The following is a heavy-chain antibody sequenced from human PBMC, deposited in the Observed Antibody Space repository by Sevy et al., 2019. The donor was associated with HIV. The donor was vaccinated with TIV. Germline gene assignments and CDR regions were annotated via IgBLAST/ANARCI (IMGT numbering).Heavy chain of an antibody. CDR2: ISSVGSKR. J-gene: IGHJ5*02. V-gene: IGHV3-30*18. D-gene: IGHD3-22*01. CDR3: AKEGYYYDSRSSDWFDP. Sequence: GGSLRLSCAASGFNFSPYALHWVRQVPGKGLEWVATISSVGSKRYYTDSVKGRFSISRDNSKNTLYLQMNNLTPEDTAVFYCAKEGYYYDSRSSDWFDPWGQGALVTVSS. CDR1: GFNFSPYA.